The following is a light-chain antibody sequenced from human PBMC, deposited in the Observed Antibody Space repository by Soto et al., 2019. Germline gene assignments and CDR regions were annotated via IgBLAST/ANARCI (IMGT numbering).Light chain of an antibody. Sequence: EIVLTQCPGTLSLSPGERAALSCRASQSVSSSYLAWYQQKPGQAPRLLIYGASSRATGIPDRFSGSGSGTDFTLTISRLEPEDFALYYCQQYGSSRTFGGGTKVDIK. CDR1: QSVSSSY. CDR2: GAS. CDR3: QQYGSSRT. J-gene: IGKJ4*01. V-gene: IGKV3-20*01.